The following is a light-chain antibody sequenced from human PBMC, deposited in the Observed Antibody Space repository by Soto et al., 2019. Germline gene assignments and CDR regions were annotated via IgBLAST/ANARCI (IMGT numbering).Light chain of an antibody. Sequence: EIVLTQSPGTLSLSPGERATLSCRASQSFSSSYLAWYQQKPGQAPRLLIYGASRRATGLPDRFSGSGSGTDFALTLRRLEPEDVAVYDCQQEGTAITFGQGKRREI. V-gene: IGKV3-20*01. CDR1: QSFSSSY. CDR2: GAS. CDR3: QQEGTAIT. J-gene: IGKJ5*01.